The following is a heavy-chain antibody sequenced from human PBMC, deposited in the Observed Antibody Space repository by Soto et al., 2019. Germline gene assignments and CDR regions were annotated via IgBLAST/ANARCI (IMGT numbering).Heavy chain of an antibody. CDR3: ARHGGDCGGDCYSDSYYYYGMDV. V-gene: IGHV5-51*01. CDR2: IYPGDSDT. CDR1: GYSFTSYW. J-gene: IGHJ6*02. D-gene: IGHD2-21*02. Sequence: PGESLKISCKGSGYSFTSYWIGWVRQMPGKGLEWMGIIYPGDSDTRYSPSFQGQVTISADKSISTAYLQWSSLKASDTAMYYCARHGGDCGGDCYSDSYYYYGMDVWGQGTTVTVSS.